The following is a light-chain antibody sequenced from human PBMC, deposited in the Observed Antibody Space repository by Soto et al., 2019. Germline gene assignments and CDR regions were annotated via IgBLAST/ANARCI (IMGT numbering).Light chain of an antibody. Sequence: EIVFTQSPSTLSLSPLEISTLSFRASQSVSSYVAWYQQKPGQAPRLLIYDASNRATGIPARFSGSGSGTDFTLTIGSLEPEDSAVYYCQQRINWPLTFGGGTKVDI. CDR3: QQRINWPLT. V-gene: IGKV3-11*01. CDR1: QSVSSY. CDR2: DAS. J-gene: IGKJ4*01.